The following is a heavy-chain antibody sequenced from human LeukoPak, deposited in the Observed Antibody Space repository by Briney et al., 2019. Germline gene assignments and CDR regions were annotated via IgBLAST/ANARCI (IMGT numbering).Heavy chain of an antibody. CDR3: VKVLLWFGESQMGGMDV. D-gene: IGHD3-10*01. J-gene: IGHJ6*02. CDR1: GFTFSNYS. V-gene: IGHV3-30*18. Sequence: GGSLRLSCAASGFTFSNYSLTCVRQAPGKGLEWVAVISYDGSNKYYADSVKGRFTISRDNSKNTLYLQMNSLRPEDTAVYYCVKVLLWFGESQMGGMDVWGQGTTVTVSS. CDR2: ISYDGSNK.